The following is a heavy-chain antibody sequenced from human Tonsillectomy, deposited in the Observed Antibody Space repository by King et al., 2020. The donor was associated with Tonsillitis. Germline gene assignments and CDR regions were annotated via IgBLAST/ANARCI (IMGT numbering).Heavy chain of an antibody. CDR2: ITSSSNYI. CDR1: GFTFNNYD. V-gene: IGHV3-21*01. Sequence: VQLVESGGGLVKPGGSLRLSCATSGFTFNNYDMNRVRQAPGKGLEWVSSITSSSNYIYYEDSVMGRFTISRDNARNSLFLQMNSLCPDDTAVYYCAKDKGAAYYDNSRGAFDIWGQGTLVTVSS. CDR3: AKDKGAAYYDNSRGAFDI. J-gene: IGHJ3*02. D-gene: IGHD3-22*01.